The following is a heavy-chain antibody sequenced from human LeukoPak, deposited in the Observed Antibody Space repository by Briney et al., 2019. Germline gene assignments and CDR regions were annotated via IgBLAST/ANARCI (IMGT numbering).Heavy chain of an antibody. CDR2: INHSGST. CDR3: AKSNGYGLVDI. D-gene: IGHD3-10*01. Sequence: SETVSLTCAVYGGSFSGYYWSWIRQPPGKGLEWIGEINHSGSTNYNPSLKSRVTISVDTSKNQFSLKLSSVTAADTAVYYCAKSNGYGLVDIWGQGTMVTVSS. CDR1: GGSFSGYY. J-gene: IGHJ3*02. V-gene: IGHV4-34*01.